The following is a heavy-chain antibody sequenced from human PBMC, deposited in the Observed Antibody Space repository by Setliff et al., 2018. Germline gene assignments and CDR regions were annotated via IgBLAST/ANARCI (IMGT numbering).Heavy chain of an antibody. J-gene: IGHJ3*02. CDR2: ISSSGSTI. CDR1: GFTFSSYE. V-gene: IGHV3-48*03. D-gene: IGHD7-27*01. CDR3: ARDRRPFNWGGNDAFDI. Sequence: QPGGSLRLSCAASGFTFSSYEMNWVRQAPGKGLEWVSYISSSGSTIYYADSVKGRFTISRDNAKKSLYLQMNSLRAEGTAVYYCARDRRPFNWGGNDAFDIWGQGTMVTVSS.